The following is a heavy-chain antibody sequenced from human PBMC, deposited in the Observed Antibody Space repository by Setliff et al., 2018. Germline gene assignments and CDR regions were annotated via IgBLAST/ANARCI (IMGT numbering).Heavy chain of an antibody. Sequence: PSETLSLTCTVSGGSISSGSYYWSWIRQPAGKGLEWIGHTYSSGSTNYNPSLKSRVTISVDRSKNQFSLKLSSVIAADTAVYYCARLGGSSGSGGFYYYYYYMDVWGKGTTVTVSS. J-gene: IGHJ6*03. CDR1: GGSISSGSYY. CDR2: TYSSGST. D-gene: IGHD3-16*01. V-gene: IGHV4-61*09. CDR3: ARLGGSSGSGGFYYYYYYMDV.